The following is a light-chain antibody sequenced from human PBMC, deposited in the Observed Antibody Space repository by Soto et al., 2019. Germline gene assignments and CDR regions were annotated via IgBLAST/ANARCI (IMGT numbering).Light chain of an antibody. V-gene: IGLV2-14*01. CDR3: SSYTRSSTLV. J-gene: IGLJ1*01. CDR1: SSDVGGYNY. Sequence: QSVLTQPASVSGSPGQSITISCTGTSSDVGGYNYVSWYQQHPGKAPKLMIYDVSNRPSGVSNRFSGSKSGNTASLTISGLQAEEEADYYCSSYTRSSTLVFGTGTKLTVL. CDR2: DVS.